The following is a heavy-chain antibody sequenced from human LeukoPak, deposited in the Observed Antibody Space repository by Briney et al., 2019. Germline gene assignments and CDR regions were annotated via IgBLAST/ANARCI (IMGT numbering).Heavy chain of an antibody. CDR3: ARVRRGSYYFDY. J-gene: IGHJ4*02. D-gene: IGHD1-26*01. CDR2: MNPNSGNT. CDR1: GYTFTSYD. Sequence: VASVKVSCKASGYTFTSYDINWVRQATGQGLEWMGWMNPNSGNTGYAQKFQGRVTMTRNTSISTAYMELSSLRSEDTTVYYCARVRRGSYYFDYWGQGTLVTVSS. V-gene: IGHV1-8*01.